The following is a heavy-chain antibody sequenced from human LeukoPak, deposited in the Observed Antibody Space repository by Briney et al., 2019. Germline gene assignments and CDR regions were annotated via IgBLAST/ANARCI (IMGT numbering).Heavy chain of an antibody. CDR2: IYSGGST. Sequence: GGSLRLSCAASGFTVSSNYMSWVRQAPGKGLEWVSVIYSGGSTYYADSVKGRFTISRDNSKNTLYLQMNSLRAEDTAVYYCAKVYGDYDPRVYYYYMDVWGKGTTVTVSS. J-gene: IGHJ6*03. CDR1: GFTVSSNY. CDR3: AKVYGDYDPRVYYYYMDV. D-gene: IGHD4-17*01. V-gene: IGHV3-66*01.